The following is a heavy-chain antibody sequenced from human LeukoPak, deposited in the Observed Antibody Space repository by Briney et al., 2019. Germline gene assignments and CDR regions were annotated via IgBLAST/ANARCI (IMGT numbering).Heavy chain of an antibody. V-gene: IGHV3-23*01. CDR1: GFTFSSYA. Sequence: PGGSLRLSCAVSGFTFSSYAMSWVRQAPGKGLEWVSDISGRGGSTNYADSVKSRFTISTDNPKNTVYLQMNSLRAEDTAIYYCAKDSEIGYCSGGSCLMGGYFDYWGQGILVTVSS. D-gene: IGHD2-15*01. CDR3: AKDSEIGYCSGGSCLMGGYFDY. J-gene: IGHJ4*02. CDR2: ISGRGGST.